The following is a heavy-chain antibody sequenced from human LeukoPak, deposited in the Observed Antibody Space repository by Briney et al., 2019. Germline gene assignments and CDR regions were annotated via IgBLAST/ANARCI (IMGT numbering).Heavy chain of an antibody. CDR2: INSDGSSI. J-gene: IGHJ6*02. CDR1: GFTFSTYW. D-gene: IGHD1-14*01. Sequence: GGSLRLSCAASGFTFSTYWMHWVRHGPGKGLVWVSRINSDGSSITYADSVKGRFTISRDNAKNTLYLQMNSLRAEDTALYYCARRYKDYYGMDVWGQGTTVTSP. V-gene: IGHV3-74*01. CDR3: ARRYKDYYGMDV.